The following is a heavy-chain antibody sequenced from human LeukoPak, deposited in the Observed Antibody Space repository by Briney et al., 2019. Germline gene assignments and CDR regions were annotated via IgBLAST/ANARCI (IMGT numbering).Heavy chain of an antibody. V-gene: IGHV4-38-2*02. CDR3: ARQVATKGEWAFDV. J-gene: IGHJ3*01. CDR1: GYFSTGYY. D-gene: IGHD5-12*01. Sequence: PSGTLSLTCSVSGYFSTGYYWGWIRQPPGKGLEWMASIRPDGHTYSNSSLRNQPTISADMSRNEFSLKLNSLTAADTAVYYCARQVATKGEWAFDVWGQGTVVTVSS. CDR2: IRPDGHT.